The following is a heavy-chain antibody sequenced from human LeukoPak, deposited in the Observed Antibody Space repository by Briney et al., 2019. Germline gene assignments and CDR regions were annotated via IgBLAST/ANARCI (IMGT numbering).Heavy chain of an antibody. J-gene: IGHJ6*03. CDR3: ARGGHSASFYYYYMDV. V-gene: IGHV1-18*01. CDR1: GYTFTSYG. Sequence: ASVEVSCKASGYTFTSYGISWVRQAPGQGLEWMGWISAYNGNTNYAQKLQGRVTMTTDTSTSTAYMELRSLRPDDTAVYYCARGGHSASFYYYYMDVWAKGTTVTVSS. D-gene: IGHD1-26*01. CDR2: ISAYNGNT.